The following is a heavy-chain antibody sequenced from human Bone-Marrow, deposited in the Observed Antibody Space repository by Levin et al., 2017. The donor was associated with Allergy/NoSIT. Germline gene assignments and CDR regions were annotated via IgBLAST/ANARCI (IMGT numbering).Heavy chain of an antibody. D-gene: IGHD2-15*01. CDR3: VVALDY. V-gene: IGHV3-11*01. CDR2: ITRNGGSK. J-gene: IGHJ4*02. CDR1: GFTFSDYY. Sequence: TPGGSLRLSCAASGFTFSDYYMSWMRQAPGKGLEWVSYITRNGGSKYYADSVKGRFTISRDNAKNSLSLQMNSLRAEDTAVYYCVVALDYWGQGTLVTVSS.